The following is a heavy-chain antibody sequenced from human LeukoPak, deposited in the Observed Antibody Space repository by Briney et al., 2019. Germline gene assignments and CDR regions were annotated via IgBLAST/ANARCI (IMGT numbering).Heavy chain of an antibody. CDR1: GDSISSSDYY. V-gene: IGHV4-39*01. CDR2: IYYNGNT. CDR3: AKQGRKSAFDF. J-gene: IGHJ4*02. Sequence: PSETLSLTCTVSGDSISSSDYYWAWIRQPPGKGLEWIGNIYYNGNTYYNSSLKSRVTISIDTSKKQFSLRLNAVTAADTAVYYCAKQGRKSAFDFWGQGTLVTVSS. D-gene: IGHD3-10*01.